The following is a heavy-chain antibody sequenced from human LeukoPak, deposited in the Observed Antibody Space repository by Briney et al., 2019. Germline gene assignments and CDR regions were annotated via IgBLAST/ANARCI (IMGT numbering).Heavy chain of an antibody. CDR3: AHRGSSTSCFDY. CDR1: DFSLRTGGVG. Sequence: SGLTLVKPTQTLTLTCTFSDFSLRTGGVGGGWMRQTPGKDLEWLTLSNWDDDKRYSPSLKSRLTITKDTSKNQVVLTRTNMDPVDTATYYCAHRGSSTSCFDYWGQGTLVTVSS. V-gene: IGHV2-5*02. D-gene: IGHD2-2*01. J-gene: IGHJ4*02. CDR2: SNWDDDK.